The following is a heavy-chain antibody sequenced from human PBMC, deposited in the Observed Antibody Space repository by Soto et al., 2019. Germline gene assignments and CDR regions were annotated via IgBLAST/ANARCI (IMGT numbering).Heavy chain of an antibody. D-gene: IGHD6-6*01. CDR1: GGSISSGGYY. CDR3: ARHGIAARPPSRERSSELCYDY. J-gene: IGHJ4*02. Sequence: PSETLSLTCTVSGGSISSGGYYWSWIRQHPGKGLKWIGYIYYSGSTYYNPSLKSRVTISADKSISTAYLQWSSLKASDTAMYYCARHGIAARPPSRERSSELCYDYWGQGTLVTVSS. CDR2: IYYSGST. V-gene: IGHV4-31*03.